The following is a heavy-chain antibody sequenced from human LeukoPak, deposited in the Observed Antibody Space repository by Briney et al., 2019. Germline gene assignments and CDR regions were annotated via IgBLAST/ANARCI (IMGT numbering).Heavy chain of an antibody. D-gene: IGHD6-19*01. CDR1: GFTFSSYG. V-gene: IGHV3-30*02. J-gene: IGHJ4*02. Sequence: GGSLRLSCAASGFTFSSYGMHWVRQAPDKGLEWVAFIRYDGSNKYYADSVKGRFTISRDNSKNTLYLQMNSLRAEDTAVYYCAKDGGYSSGWSASFDYWGQGTLVTVSS. CDR3: AKDGGYSSGWSASFDY. CDR2: IRYDGSNK.